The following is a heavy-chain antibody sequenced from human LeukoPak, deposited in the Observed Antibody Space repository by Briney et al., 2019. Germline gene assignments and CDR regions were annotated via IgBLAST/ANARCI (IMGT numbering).Heavy chain of an antibody. J-gene: IGHJ4*02. CDR2: ISWNSGSI. V-gene: IGHV3-9*01. Sequence: PGGSLRLSCAASGFTFDDYAMHWVRQAPGKGLEWVSGISWNSGSIGHADSVKGRFTISRDNAKNSLYLQMNSLRAEDAALYYCAKDKGYGDYFDYWGQGTLVTVSS. CDR3: AKDKGYGDYFDY. D-gene: IGHD4-17*01. CDR1: GFTFDDYA.